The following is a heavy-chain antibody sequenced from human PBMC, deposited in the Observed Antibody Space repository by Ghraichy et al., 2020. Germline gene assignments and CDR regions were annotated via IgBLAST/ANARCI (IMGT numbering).Heavy chain of an antibody. Sequence: GGSLRLSCAASGFTFSDYYMSWIRQAPGKGLEWVSYISSSGSTIYYADSVKGRFTISRDNAKNSLYLQMNSLRAEDTAVYYCARDLGEWLFDWFDPWGQGTLVTVSS. J-gene: IGHJ5*02. V-gene: IGHV3-11*01. CDR3: ARDLGEWLFDWFDP. CDR1: GFTFSDYY. CDR2: ISSSGSTI. D-gene: IGHD3-3*01.